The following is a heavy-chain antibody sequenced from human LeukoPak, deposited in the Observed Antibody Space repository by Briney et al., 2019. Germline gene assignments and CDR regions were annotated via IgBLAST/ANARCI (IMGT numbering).Heavy chain of an antibody. Sequence: SETLSLTCAVYGGSFSGYYWSWIRQPPGKGLEWIGEINHSGSTNYNPSLKSRVTISVDTSKNQFSLKLSSVTAADTAVYYCAKGYQKKFLRILEGAPSPGAFGILGQGTMVTVSS. V-gene: IGHV4-34*01. CDR3: AKGYQKKFLRILEGAPSPGAFGI. J-gene: IGHJ3*02. D-gene: IGHD3-3*01. CDR2: INHSGST. CDR1: GGSFSGYY.